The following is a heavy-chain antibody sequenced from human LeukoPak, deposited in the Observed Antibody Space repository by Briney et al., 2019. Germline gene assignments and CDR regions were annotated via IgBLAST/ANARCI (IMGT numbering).Heavy chain of an antibody. V-gene: IGHV5-51*01. CDR2: IYPGDSDT. CDR1: GYIFANYW. J-gene: IGHJ3*02. CDR3: ASQGQVAFDI. Sequence: GESLKISCQASGYIFANYWIGWVRQMPGKGLEWMGIIYPGDSDTRYSPSFQGQVTISADKSISTAYLQWSSLKASDTAMYYCASQGQVAFDIWGQGTMVTVSS.